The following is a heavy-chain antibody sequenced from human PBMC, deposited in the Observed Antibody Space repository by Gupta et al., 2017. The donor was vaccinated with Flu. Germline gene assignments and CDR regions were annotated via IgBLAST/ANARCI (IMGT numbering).Heavy chain of an antibody. V-gene: IGHV4-59*03. D-gene: IGHD2-21*01. CDR1: GGSITTHY. J-gene: IGHJ1*01. CDR2: VSYSGGA. CDR3: ARRVAYSFET. Sequence: QILLQESGPGLVKSSETLSLTCTVFGGSITTHYWSWIRQSPEKGLEWLGHVSYSGGAENSPSLKSRVSISMDPSKNEVSLTLKSVRPSDTAVYFCARRVAYSFETWGQGAQVLVS.